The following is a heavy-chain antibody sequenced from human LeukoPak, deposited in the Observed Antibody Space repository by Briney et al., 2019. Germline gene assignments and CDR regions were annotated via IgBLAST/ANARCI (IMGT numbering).Heavy chain of an antibody. CDR1: GFTVSSNY. Sequence: GGSLRLSCAASGFTVSSNYMSWVRQAPGKGLEWVSVIYSGGSTYYADSVKGRFTISRDNSKNTLYLQMNSLRAEDTAVHYCARALYIVGATVGFDYWGQGTLVTVSS. CDR2: IYSGGST. V-gene: IGHV3-66*01. D-gene: IGHD1-26*01. CDR3: ARALYIVGATVGFDY. J-gene: IGHJ4*02.